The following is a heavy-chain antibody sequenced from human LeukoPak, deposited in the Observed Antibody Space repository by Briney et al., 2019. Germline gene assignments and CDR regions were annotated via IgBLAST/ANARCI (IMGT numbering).Heavy chain of an antibody. V-gene: IGHV3-30*02. D-gene: IGHD2-2*01. CDR2: IRYDGSNK. Sequence: PGRSLRLSCAASGFTFSTSAMNWVRQAPGKGLEWVAFIRYDGSNKYYADSVKGRFTISRDNSKNTLYLQMNSLRAEDTAVYYCAKDAHGVVVPAAIPTDYWGQGTLVTVSS. J-gene: IGHJ4*02. CDR3: AKDAHGVVVPAAIPTDY. CDR1: GFTFSTSA.